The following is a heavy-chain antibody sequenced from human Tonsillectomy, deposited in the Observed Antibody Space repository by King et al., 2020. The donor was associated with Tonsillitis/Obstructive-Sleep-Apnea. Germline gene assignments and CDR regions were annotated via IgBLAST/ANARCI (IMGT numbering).Heavy chain of an antibody. D-gene: IGHD6-19*01. Sequence: VQLVESGGGLVQPGGSLRLSCAASGFTISSYWMSWVRQAPGRGLEWVANIKQGGGEKYYVDSVKGRFTISRDNAKNSLYLQMDSLRAEDTAVYYCARSHTGWYGGDWGQGTLVTVSS. J-gene: IGHJ4*02. CDR1: GFTISSYW. CDR2: IKQGGGEK. CDR3: ARSHTGWYGGD. V-gene: IGHV3-7*01.